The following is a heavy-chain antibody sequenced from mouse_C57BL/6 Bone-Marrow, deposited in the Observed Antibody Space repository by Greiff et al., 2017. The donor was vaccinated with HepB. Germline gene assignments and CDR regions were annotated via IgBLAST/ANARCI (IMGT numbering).Heavy chain of an antibody. CDR1: GFTFSSYG. J-gene: IGHJ4*01. CDR3: ERQTLIRGGDY. V-gene: IGHV5-6*02. Sequence: DVMLVESGGDLVKPGGSLKLSCAASGFTFSSYGMSWVRQTPDKRLEWVATISSGGSYTYYPDSVKGRFTISRDNAKNTLYLQMSSLKSEDTAMYYWERQTLIRGGDYWGQGTSVTVSS. CDR2: ISSGGSYT.